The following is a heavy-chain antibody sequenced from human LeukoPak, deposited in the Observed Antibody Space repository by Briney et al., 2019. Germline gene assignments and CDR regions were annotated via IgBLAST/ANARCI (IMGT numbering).Heavy chain of an antibody. J-gene: IGHJ4*02. Sequence: GGSLRLSCAASGFTFSSYAMHGVRQAPGKGLEWVAVISYDGSNKYYADSVKGRFTIPRDNSKNTLYLQMNSLRAEDTAVYYCARADSGSFDGWGQGTLVTVSS. CDR2: ISYDGSNK. D-gene: IGHD1-26*01. CDR1: GFTFSSYA. CDR3: ARADSGSFDG. V-gene: IGHV3-30*04.